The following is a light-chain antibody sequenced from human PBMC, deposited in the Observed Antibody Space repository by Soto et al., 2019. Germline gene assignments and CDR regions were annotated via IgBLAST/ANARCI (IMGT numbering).Light chain of an antibody. CDR2: YDD. Sequence: QSVLTQPPSLAEAPRQRVTISCSGSSFNIGDNAVNWYQQFPGKAPKLLIYYDDLLPSGVSDRFSGSKSGTSASLAISGLQSDDEADYYCSACDDTLNVFVFGTGTKLTVL. J-gene: IGLJ1*01. CDR1: SFNIGDNA. V-gene: IGLV1-36*01. CDR3: SACDDTLNVFV.